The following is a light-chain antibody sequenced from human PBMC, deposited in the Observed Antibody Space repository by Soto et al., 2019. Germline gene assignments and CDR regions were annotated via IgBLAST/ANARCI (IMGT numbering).Light chain of an antibody. Sequence: EIVLTQSPGTLSLSPGERATLSCRASQSVSSNYLAWYQQKPGQAPRLLIYGASSRATGIPDKFSGSGSGTDFTLTISRLESEDSAVYYCQQYGISPFTFGGGTKVDNK. CDR2: GAS. V-gene: IGKV3-20*01. CDR1: QSVSSNY. CDR3: QQYGISPFT. J-gene: IGKJ4*01.